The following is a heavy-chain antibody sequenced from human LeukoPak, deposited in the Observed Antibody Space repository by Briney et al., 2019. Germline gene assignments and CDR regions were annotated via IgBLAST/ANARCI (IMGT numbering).Heavy chain of an antibody. CDR2: ISGSGGST. CDR1: GFTFSSYA. CDR3: ARNDYGDYGPYFDY. D-gene: IGHD4-17*01. Sequence: PLGVLRLSCAASGFTFSSYAMSWVRQAPGKGLEWVSAISGSGGSTYYADSVKGRFTISRDNAKNSLYLQMNSLRAEDTAVYYCARNDYGDYGPYFDYWGQGTLVTVSS. J-gene: IGHJ4*02. V-gene: IGHV3-23*01.